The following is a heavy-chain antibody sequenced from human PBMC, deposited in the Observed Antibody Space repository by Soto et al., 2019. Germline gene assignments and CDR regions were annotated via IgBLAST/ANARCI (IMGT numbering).Heavy chain of an antibody. Sequence: QVQLVQSGAEVKKPGASVKVSCKASGYTFTGYYMHWVRQAPGQGLEWMGWINPNSGGTNYAQKLQGWVTMTRDTSISTAYMELSRLRSDDTAVYYCARDPRGGYGSGSQAFDYWGQGTLVTVSS. V-gene: IGHV1-2*04. J-gene: IGHJ4*02. D-gene: IGHD3-10*01. CDR2: INPNSGGT. CDR1: GYTFTGYY. CDR3: ARDPRGGYGSGSQAFDY.